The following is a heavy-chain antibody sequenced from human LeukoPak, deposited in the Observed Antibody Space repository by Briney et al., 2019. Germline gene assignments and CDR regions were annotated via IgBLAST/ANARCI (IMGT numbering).Heavy chain of an antibody. J-gene: IGHJ5*02. CDR2: IYTSGST. D-gene: IGHD1-26*01. CDR3: ARLGIVGAATSWFDP. CDR1: GGSISSYY. Sequence: SETLSLTCTVPGGSISSYYWSWIRQPPGKGLEWIGYIYTSGSTNSNPSLKSRVTISVDTSKNQVSLRLSSVTATDTAVYYCARLGIVGAATSWFDPWGQGTLVTVSS. V-gene: IGHV4-4*09.